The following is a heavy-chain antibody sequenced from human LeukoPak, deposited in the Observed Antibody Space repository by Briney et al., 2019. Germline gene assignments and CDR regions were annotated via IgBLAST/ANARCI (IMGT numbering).Heavy chain of an antibody. CDR1: GGSISSYY. CDR2: IYYSGST. D-gene: IGHD2-15*01. CDR3: ARKARGYCRGGSGVNWFAP. J-gene: IGHJ5*02. Sequence: SETLSLTCTVSGGSISSYYWSWIRQPPGKGLEWIGYIYYSGSTNYNPSLKSRVTISVDTSKNQFSLKLSSVTAADTAVYYCARKARGYCRGGSGVNWFAPGGKEPLAPVSS. V-gene: IGHV4-59*01.